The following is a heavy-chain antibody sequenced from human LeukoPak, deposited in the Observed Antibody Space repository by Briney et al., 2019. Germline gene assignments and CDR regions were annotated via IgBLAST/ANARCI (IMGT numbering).Heavy chain of an antibody. CDR3: ARDHGYSGYENPYYIDY. Sequence: ASVKVSCKASGYLFTDYGITWVRQAPGQRLDWMGWISAKTGNTAYAQKFQGRVTMTTDTSTTTVYMELRSLRSDDTAVYYCARDHGYSGYENPYYIDYWGQGTLVTVSS. CDR1: GYLFTDYG. V-gene: IGHV1-18*01. D-gene: IGHD5-12*01. J-gene: IGHJ4*02. CDR2: ISAKTGNT.